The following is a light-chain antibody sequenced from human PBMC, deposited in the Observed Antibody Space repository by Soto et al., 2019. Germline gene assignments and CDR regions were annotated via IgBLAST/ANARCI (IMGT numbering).Light chain of an antibody. V-gene: IGKV3-20*01. CDR1: QSVSSSY. J-gene: IGKJ3*01. CDR3: QQYSSSFT. CDR2: GAS. Sequence: EIVLTQSPGTLSLSPGERATLSCRASQSVSSSYLAWYQQKPGQAPRLLIYGASSRATGIQDRFSGSGSGTDFTLTISRLEPEYFAVYYCQQYSSSFTFGPGTKVDIK.